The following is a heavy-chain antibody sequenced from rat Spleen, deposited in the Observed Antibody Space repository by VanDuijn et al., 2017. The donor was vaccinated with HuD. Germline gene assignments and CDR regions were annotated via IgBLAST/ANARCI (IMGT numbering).Heavy chain of an antibody. CDR3: ARRHYGYTDYFDY. V-gene: IGHV5-29*01. J-gene: IGHJ2*01. CDR2: ISYDGRRI. D-gene: IGHD1-6*01. Sequence: EVQLVESGGGLVQPGRSLKLSCAASGFTFSSFPMAWVRQAPTKGLEWVATISYDGRRIYYRDSVKGRFTISRDNAKSTLSLQMDSLRSEDTATYYCARRHYGYTDYFDYWGQGVMVTVSS. CDR1: GFTFSSFP.